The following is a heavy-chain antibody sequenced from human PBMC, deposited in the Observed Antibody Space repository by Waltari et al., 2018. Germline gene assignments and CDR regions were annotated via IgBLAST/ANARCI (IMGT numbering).Heavy chain of an antibody. V-gene: IGHV3-48*03. CDR2: ISSDGNTR. Sequence: EVQLVASGGGLVQTGGSLRLSCVGSTFNFANYEMNWVRRAPGKGLQWIAFISSDGNTRQYTDSVKGRFTISRDNSKNTLYLQMNSLRAEDTAVYYCAKVENYYDSSGYTYFNYWGQGTLVTVSS. CDR1: TFNFANYE. CDR3: AKVENYYDSSGYTYFNY. J-gene: IGHJ4*02. D-gene: IGHD3-22*01.